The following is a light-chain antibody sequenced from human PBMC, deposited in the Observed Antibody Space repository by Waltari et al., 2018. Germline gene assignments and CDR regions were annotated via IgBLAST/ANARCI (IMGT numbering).Light chain of an antibody. CDR1: QTISIW. V-gene: IGKV1-5*01. J-gene: IGKJ2*01. CDR3: QHYNSNPVT. Sequence: DIQMTQSPSTLSASVGDRVTITCRASQTISIWLAWYQQKPGKAPKVLIYDASTLESGVPPRFSGSGSGTDFTLTISSLQPDDFATYYCQHYNSNPVTFGQGTKLEIK. CDR2: DAS.